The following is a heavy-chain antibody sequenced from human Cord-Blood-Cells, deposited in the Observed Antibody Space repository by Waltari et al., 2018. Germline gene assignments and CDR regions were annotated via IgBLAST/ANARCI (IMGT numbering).Heavy chain of an antibody. Sequence: QVQLVESGGGVVQPGRSLRLSCAASGFTFSSYAMHWVRQAPGKGLEGVAVISYDGSNKYYADSVKGRFTISRDNSKNTLYLQMNSLRAEDTAVYYCARPRTGTEYFQHWGQGTLVTISS. CDR3: ARPRTGTEYFQH. CDR2: ISYDGSNK. V-gene: IGHV3-30-3*01. CDR1: GFTFSSYA. D-gene: IGHD1-1*01. J-gene: IGHJ1*01.